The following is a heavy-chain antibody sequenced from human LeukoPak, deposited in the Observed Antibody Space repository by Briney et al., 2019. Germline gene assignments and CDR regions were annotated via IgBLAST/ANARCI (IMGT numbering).Heavy chain of an antibody. CDR2: IDSGGTTT. CDR3: AKGAIFDS. CDR1: GFNFNKYI. Sequence: GRSLRLSCAASGFNFNKYIMNLVRQAPGKGLEWVSNIDSGGTTTYYADSVKGRFTISRDDAKNSLYLQMNSLRDEDTAVYYCAKGAIFDSWGQGNLVTVSS. J-gene: IGHJ4*02. D-gene: IGHD2-2*01. V-gene: IGHV3-48*02.